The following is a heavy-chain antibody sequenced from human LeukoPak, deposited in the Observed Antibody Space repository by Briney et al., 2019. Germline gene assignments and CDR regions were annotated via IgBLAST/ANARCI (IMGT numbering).Heavy chain of an antibody. CDR2: ISSNGGST. V-gene: IGHV3-64D*06. Sequence: GGSLRLSCSASGFTFSSYAMHWVRQAPGKGLEYVSAISSNGGSTYYADSVKGRFTISRDNSKNTLYLQMSSLRAEDTAVYYCVNDPCSSTSCYAGIDYWGQGTLVTVSS. CDR3: VNDPCSSTSCYAGIDY. CDR1: GFTFSSYA. J-gene: IGHJ4*02. D-gene: IGHD2-2*01.